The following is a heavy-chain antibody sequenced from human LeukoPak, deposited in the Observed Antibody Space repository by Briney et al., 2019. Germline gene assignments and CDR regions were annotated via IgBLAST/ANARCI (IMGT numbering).Heavy chain of an antibody. D-gene: IGHD3-22*01. J-gene: IGHJ4*02. Sequence: SETLSLTCTVSGGSISSYYWSWIRQPPGKGLEWIGYIYYSGSTNYNPSLKSRVTISVDTSKNQFSLKLSSVTAADTAVYYCARWYYDSTLSYYFDYWGQGTLVTVSS. CDR3: ARWYYDSTLSYYFDY. CDR2: IYYSGST. CDR1: GGSISSYY. V-gene: IGHV4-59*01.